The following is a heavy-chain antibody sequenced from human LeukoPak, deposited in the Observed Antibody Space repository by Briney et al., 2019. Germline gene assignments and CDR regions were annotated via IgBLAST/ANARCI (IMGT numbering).Heavy chain of an antibody. Sequence: GALRLSCAASGFTVSSNYMSWVRQAPGKGLEWVSAISGSGGSTYYADSVKGRFTISRDNSKNTLYLQMNSLRAEDTAVYYCANEGYSSSWYFDYWGQGTLVTVSS. D-gene: IGHD6-13*01. CDR2: ISGSGGST. CDR3: ANEGYSSSWYFDY. V-gene: IGHV3-23*01. J-gene: IGHJ4*02. CDR1: GFTVSSNY.